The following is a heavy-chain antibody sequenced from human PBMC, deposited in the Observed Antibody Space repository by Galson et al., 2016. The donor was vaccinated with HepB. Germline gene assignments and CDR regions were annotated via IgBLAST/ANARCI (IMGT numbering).Heavy chain of an antibody. V-gene: IGHV3-23*01. CDR3: AKDSGYSQPYFDH. CDR2: ISVTGGST. CDR1: GFIFSSYA. J-gene: IGHJ4*02. Sequence: SLRLSCAASGFIFSSYAMTWVRQAPGKGLDWVASISVTGGSTYYADSVEGRFTISRDTSKNTLFLQMSSLRVEDTAVYYCAKDSGYSQPYFDHWGQGTLVTVSS. D-gene: IGHD2-21*01.